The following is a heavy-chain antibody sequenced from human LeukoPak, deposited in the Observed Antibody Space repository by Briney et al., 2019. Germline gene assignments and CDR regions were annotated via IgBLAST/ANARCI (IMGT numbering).Heavy chain of an antibody. Sequence: APVKVSCKASGYTFTGYYMHWVRQAPGQGLEWMGRINPNSGGTNYAQKFQGRVTMTRDTSISTAYMELSRLRSDDTAVYYCARADKSSGWYYFDYWGQGTLVTVSS. D-gene: IGHD6-19*01. CDR1: GYTFTGYY. CDR2: INPNSGGT. V-gene: IGHV1-2*06. J-gene: IGHJ4*02. CDR3: ARADKSSGWYYFDY.